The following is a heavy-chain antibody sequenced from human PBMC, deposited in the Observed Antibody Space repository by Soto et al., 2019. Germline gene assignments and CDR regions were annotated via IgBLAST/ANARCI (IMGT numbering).Heavy chain of an antibody. CDR1: GFTFSSYS. Sequence: VQLVESGGGLVQPGGSLRLSCAASGFTFSSYSMHWVRQAPGKGLEWVAVIWYDGSNKYYADSVKGRFTISRDNSKNTLYLQMNSLRAEDTAVYYCARDRGGSYYNYYYGMDVWGQGTTVTVSS. CDR3: ARDRGGSYYNYYYGMDV. V-gene: IGHV3-33*08. J-gene: IGHJ6*02. CDR2: IWYDGSNK. D-gene: IGHD1-26*01.